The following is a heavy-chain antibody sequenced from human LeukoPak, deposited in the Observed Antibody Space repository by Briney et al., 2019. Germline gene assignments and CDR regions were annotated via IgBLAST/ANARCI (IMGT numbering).Heavy chain of an antibody. CDR1: GGSISSYY. CDR3: ARSDGCFAPNGDYYYMDV. D-gene: IGHD3-9*01. V-gene: IGHV4-59*01. J-gene: IGHJ6*03. CDR2: IYYSGST. Sequence: SETLSLTCTVSGGSISSYYWSWIRQPPGKGLEWIGYIYYSGSTNYNPSLKSRVTISVDTSKNQFSLKLSSVTAADTAVYYCARSDGCFAPNGDYYYMDVWGKGTTVTVSS.